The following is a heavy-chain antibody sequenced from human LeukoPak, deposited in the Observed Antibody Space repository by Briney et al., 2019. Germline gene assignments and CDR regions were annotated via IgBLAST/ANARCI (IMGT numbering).Heavy chain of an antibody. CDR2: IYTSGST. Sequence: SETLSLTCTVSGGSISSGSYYWSWIRQPAGKGLEWIGRIYTSGSTNYNPSLKSRVTISVDTSKNQFSLKLSSVTAADTAVYYCAREYSSSWLYYYGMDVWGQGTTVTVSS. CDR1: GGSISSGSYY. J-gene: IGHJ6*02. CDR3: AREYSSSWLYYYGMDV. V-gene: IGHV4-61*02. D-gene: IGHD6-13*01.